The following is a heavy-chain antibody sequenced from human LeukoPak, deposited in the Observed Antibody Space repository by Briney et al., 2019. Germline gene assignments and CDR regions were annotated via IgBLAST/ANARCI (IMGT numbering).Heavy chain of an antibody. D-gene: IGHD6-19*01. V-gene: IGHV3-48*02. J-gene: IGHJ4*02. CDR1: GFNFSSHS. CDR2: ISSTSGTI. CDR3: ALTFHGEWLFRKSFDY. Sequence: AGGSLKLPCAASGFNFSSHSMNWGRPAPGKGLEGPLYISSTSGTIYYADSVKGRFTISRDNAKNSLFLQMNSLRDEDTAVYYCALTFHGEWLFRKSFDYWGQGTLVTVSS.